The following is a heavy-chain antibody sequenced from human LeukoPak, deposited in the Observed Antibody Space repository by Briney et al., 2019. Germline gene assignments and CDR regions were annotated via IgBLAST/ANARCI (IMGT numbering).Heavy chain of an antibody. D-gene: IGHD3-3*01. CDR2: IYYSGST. J-gene: IGHJ4*02. Sequence: SETLSLTCTVSGGSISSSSYYWGWIRQPPGKGLEWIGSIYYSGSTYYNPSLKSRVTISVDTSKNQFSLKLSSVTAAVTAVYYCARNAFWSGYYTFDYWGQGTLVTVSS. CDR1: GGSISSSSYY. CDR3: ARNAFWSGYYTFDY. V-gene: IGHV4-39*01.